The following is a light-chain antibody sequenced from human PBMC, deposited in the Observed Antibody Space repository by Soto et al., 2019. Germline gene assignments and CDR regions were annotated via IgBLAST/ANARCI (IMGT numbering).Light chain of an antibody. J-gene: IGLJ1*01. CDR3: ASYAGGNKV. Sequence: QSALTQPASLSGPPGQSITISCTGTSSDIGHYDYVSWYQQRPCKAPKLMIXXXXXXXSGVSNRYSGSKSGNTASLTVSGLLPEDEADYYCASYAGGNKVFGTGTKVTVL. V-gene: IGLV2-14*03. CDR1: SSDIGHYDY. CDR2: XXX.